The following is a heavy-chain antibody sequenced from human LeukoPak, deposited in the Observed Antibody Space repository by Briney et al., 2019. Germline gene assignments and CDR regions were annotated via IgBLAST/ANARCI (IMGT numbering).Heavy chain of an antibody. CDR2: VTHSGGI. CDR1: GGSFSGYS. J-gene: IGHJ3*02. CDR3: ARQTSGMAFDI. Sequence: SETLSLTCAPYGGSFSGYSWTWIRQPPGKGLEWIGEVTHSGGINYNPSLSSRVTISADMSTKFFSLKLNSVNAADTAVYHCARQTSGMAFDIWGQGIMVTVSS. D-gene: IGHD1-26*01. V-gene: IGHV4-34*01.